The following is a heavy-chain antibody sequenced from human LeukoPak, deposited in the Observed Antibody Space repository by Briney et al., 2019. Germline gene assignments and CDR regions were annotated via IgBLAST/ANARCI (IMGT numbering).Heavy chain of an antibody. J-gene: IGHJ3*02. V-gene: IGHV3-7*01. CDR3: ARVGRGGYWVATIDDAFDI. D-gene: IGHD5-12*01. CDR1: GFTFSSYW. Sequence: PPGGSLRLSCAASGFTFSSYWMSWVRQAPGKGLEWVANIKQDGSEKYYVDSVKGRFTISRDNAKNSLYLQMNSLRAEDTAVYYCARVGRGGYWVATIDDAFDIWGQGTMVTVSS. CDR2: IKQDGSEK.